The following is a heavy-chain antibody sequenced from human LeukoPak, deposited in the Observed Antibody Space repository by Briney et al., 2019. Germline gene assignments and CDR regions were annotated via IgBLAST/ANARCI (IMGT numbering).Heavy chain of an antibody. J-gene: IGHJ4*02. Sequence: SEILSLTCTVSGGSISPYYWSWIRQPPGKGLEWIGYIYYSGSTNYNPSLKSRVTISVDTSKNRFSLQLSSVTASDTAVYYCASGRGSYFLDYWGQGTLVTVSS. D-gene: IGHD1-26*01. V-gene: IGHV4-59*12. CDR1: GGSISPYY. CDR2: IYYSGST. CDR3: ASGRGSYFLDY.